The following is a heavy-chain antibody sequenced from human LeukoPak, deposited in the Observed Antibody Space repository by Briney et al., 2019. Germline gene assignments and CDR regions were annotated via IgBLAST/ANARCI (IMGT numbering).Heavy chain of an antibody. Sequence: GGSLRLSCAASGFTFDDYGMSWVRRAPGKGLEWVSGINWNGANTGYADSVKGQFTISRDNAKNSLYLQMNSLRAEGTALYYCARQYCSGGICSDWYAEYFHHWGQGTLVTVSS. CDR2: INWNGANT. J-gene: IGHJ1*01. D-gene: IGHD2-15*01. CDR1: GFTFDDYG. CDR3: ARQYCSGGICSDWYAEYFHH. V-gene: IGHV3-20*04.